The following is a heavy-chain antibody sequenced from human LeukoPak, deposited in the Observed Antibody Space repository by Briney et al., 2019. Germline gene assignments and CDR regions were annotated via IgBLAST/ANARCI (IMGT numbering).Heavy chain of an antibody. J-gene: IGHJ4*02. Sequence: PGGSLRLSCAASGFTFSSYGMHWVRQAPGKGLEWVAFIRYDGSNKYYADSVKGRFTISRDNSKNALYLQINSLRTEDTAVYYCARDRTYNSDSRGFHWGQGTLVTVSS. V-gene: IGHV3-30*02. D-gene: IGHD3-22*01. CDR3: ARDRTYNSDSRGFH. CDR1: GFTFSSYG. CDR2: IRYDGSNK.